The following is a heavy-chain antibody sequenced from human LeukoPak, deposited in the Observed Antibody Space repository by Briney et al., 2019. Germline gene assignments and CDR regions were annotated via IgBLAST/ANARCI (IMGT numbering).Heavy chain of an antibody. CDR2: IIPIFGTA. J-gene: IGHJ4*02. CDR1: GYTFTSNH. CDR3: ARDDWNDEGAVRVY. Sequence: ASVKVSCKASGYTFTSNHIHCVRQAPGQGLEWMGGIIPIFGTANYAQKFQGRVTITADESTSTAYMELSSLRSEDTAVYYCARDDWNDEGAVRVYWGQGTLVTVSS. D-gene: IGHD1-1*01. V-gene: IGHV1-69*13.